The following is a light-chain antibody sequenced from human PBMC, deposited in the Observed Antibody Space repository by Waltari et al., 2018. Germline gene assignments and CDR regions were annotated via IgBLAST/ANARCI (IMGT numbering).Light chain of an antibody. CDR3: AAWDDSLREV. Sequence: QSVLTQPPSASGTPGQRVTISCSGSSSNIGSNYLYWYQQLPGTAPKLLIYRNDQRPSGVPDRFSGSKSGTSASLAISGLRSEDEANYYCAAWDDSLREVFGGGTRLTVL. V-gene: IGLV1-47*01. CDR2: RND. J-gene: IGLJ3*02. CDR1: SSNIGSNY.